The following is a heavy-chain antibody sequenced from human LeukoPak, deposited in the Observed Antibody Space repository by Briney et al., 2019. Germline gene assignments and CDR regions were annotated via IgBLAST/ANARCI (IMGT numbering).Heavy chain of an antibody. CDR1: GFRFSFYS. CDR3: ARVVRYPREDY. Sequence: GGSLRLSCAASGFRFSFYSMNWVRQAPGKGLERVSYISSSRSSISYADSVKGRFTISRDNANNSLYLQMNSLRAEDTAVYYCARVVRYPREDYWGQGTLVTVSS. V-gene: IGHV3-48*04. J-gene: IGHJ4*02. CDR2: ISSSRSSI. D-gene: IGHD3-9*01.